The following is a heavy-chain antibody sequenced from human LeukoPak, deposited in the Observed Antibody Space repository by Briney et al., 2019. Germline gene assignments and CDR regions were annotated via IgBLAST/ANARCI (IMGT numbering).Heavy chain of an antibody. V-gene: IGHV3-30-3*01. J-gene: IGHJ6*02. CDR2: ISYDGSNK. Sequence: GGSPRLSCAASGFTLSSYAMHWVRQAPGKGLGWVAVISYDGSNKYYADSVKGRFTISRDNSKNTLYLQMDRLRAQEPPVFYCSRDTSGSLYTFCGMGVKGQRSTVTV. CDR1: GFTLSSYA. CDR3: SRDTSGSLYTFCGMGV. D-gene: IGHD6-13*01.